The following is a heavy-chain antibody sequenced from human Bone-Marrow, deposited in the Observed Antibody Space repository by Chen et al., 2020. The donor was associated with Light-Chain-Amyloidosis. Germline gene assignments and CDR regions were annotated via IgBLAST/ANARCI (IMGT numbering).Heavy chain of an antibody. J-gene: IGHJ4*02. D-gene: IGHD2-21*01. CDR1: GFSFSNAW. Sequence: EVRLVESGGGVVKPGGSLRLSCEASGFSFSNAWVTWVRQAPGKGLEWFGRIKRESDGGTTAFAASVQGRFGISRDQTRNTVYLQMSSLKSDDTAIYYCASDGGLVVVEAAVWGQGTQVTVSS. V-gene: IGHV3-15*01. CDR2: IKRESDGGTT. CDR3: ASDGGLVVVEAAV.